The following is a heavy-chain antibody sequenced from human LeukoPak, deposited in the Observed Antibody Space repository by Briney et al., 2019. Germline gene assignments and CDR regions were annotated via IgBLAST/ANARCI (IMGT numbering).Heavy chain of an antibody. D-gene: IGHD3-3*01. CDR1: GFTFSSYA. CDR2: ISYDGSNK. CDR3: ARDLRKAAFDI. V-gene: IGHV3-30-3*01. Sequence: GGSLRPSCAASGFTFSSYAMHWVRQAPGKGLEWVAVISYDGSNKYYADSVKGRFTISRDNSKNTLYLQMNSLRAEDTAVYYCARDLRKAAFDIWGQGTMVTVSS. J-gene: IGHJ3*02.